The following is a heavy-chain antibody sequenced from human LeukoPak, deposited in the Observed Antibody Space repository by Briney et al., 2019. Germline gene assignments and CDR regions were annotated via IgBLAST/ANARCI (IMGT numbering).Heavy chain of an antibody. Sequence: ASVKVSCKASGYTFTGYYMHWVRQAPGQGLEWMGWINPNSGGTNYAQKFQGWVTMTRDTSISTAYMELSRLRSDDTAVYYCARVSPTSGSYPYFDYWGQGTLVTVSS. CDR3: ARVSPTSGSYPYFDY. V-gene: IGHV1-2*04. CDR1: GYTFTGYY. D-gene: IGHD1-26*01. CDR2: INPNSGGT. J-gene: IGHJ4*02.